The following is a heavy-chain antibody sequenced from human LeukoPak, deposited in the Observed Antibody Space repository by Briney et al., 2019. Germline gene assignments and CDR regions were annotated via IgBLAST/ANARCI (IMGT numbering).Heavy chain of an antibody. CDR2: IYHSGST. J-gene: IGHJ4*02. CDR1: GYSISSGYY. Sequence: SETLSLTCTVSGYSISSGYYWGWIRQPPGKGLEWIGSIYHSGSTYYNPSLKSRVTISVDTSKNQFSLKLSSVTAADTAVYYCARAGRITMVRGAFDYWGQGTLVTVSS. CDR3: ARAGRITMVRGAFDY. D-gene: IGHD3-10*01. V-gene: IGHV4-38-2*02.